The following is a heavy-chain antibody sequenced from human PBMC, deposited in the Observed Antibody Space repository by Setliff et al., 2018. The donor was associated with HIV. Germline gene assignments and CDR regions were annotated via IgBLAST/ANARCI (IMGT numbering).Heavy chain of an antibody. CDR2: IDHSGNT. V-gene: IGHV4-34*01. Sequence: SETLSLTCAVFGGSFSGYYWSWIRQPPGKGLEWIGEIDHSGNTNYNPSLKSRVTISVDTSKNHFSLKLSSVTAADTAVYYCARDRYTWNYGKNYMDVWGKGTTVTVSS. CDR1: GGSFSGYY. J-gene: IGHJ6*03. CDR3: ARDRYTWNYGKNYMDV. D-gene: IGHD1-7*01.